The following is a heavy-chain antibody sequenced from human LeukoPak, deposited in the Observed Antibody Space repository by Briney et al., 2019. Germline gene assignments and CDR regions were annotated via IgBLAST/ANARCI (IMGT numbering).Heavy chain of an antibody. CDR2: IYYSGST. J-gene: IGHJ4*02. V-gene: IGHV4-31*03. D-gene: IGHD5-24*01. CDR1: GDSISSGGYY. CDR3: VRHPARYYFDY. Sequence: PSQTLSLTCTVSGDSISSGGYYWSWIRQHPGKGLEWIGYIYYSGSTYYNPSLKSRVTISVDTSKNQFSLKLSSVTAADTAVYYCVRHPARYYFDYWGQGTLVTVSS.